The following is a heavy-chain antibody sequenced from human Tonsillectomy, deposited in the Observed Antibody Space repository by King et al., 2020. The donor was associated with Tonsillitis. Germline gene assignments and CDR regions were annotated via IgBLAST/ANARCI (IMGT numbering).Heavy chain of an antibody. V-gene: IGHV4-34*01. D-gene: IGHD3-22*01. J-gene: IGHJ3*02. CDR3: ARGRTTYYYDSSGYSDAFDI. CDR1: GGSFSGYY. Sequence: VQLQQWGAGLLKPSETLSLTCAVYGGSFSGYYWSWVRQPPGKGLEWIGEINHSGSTNYNPSLKSRVTMSLDTSKKKFSLKVSSVTAADTAVYYCARGRTTYYYDSSGYSDAFDIWGQGTTVTVSS. CDR2: INHSGST.